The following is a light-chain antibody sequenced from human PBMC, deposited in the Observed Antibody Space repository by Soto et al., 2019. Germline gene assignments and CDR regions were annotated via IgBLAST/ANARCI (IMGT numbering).Light chain of an antibody. J-gene: IGKJ1*01. CDR3: QQYNSSPWT. CDR1: QSINSW. CDR2: KAS. Sequence: DIPMTQSHSTLSASVGDRVTTACRASQSINSWLAWYQQKPGKAPKLLIYKASSLESGVPSRFSGSGSGTEFTLTIRSLQPDDFATYYCQQYNSSPWTFGQGTKVEIK. V-gene: IGKV1-5*03.